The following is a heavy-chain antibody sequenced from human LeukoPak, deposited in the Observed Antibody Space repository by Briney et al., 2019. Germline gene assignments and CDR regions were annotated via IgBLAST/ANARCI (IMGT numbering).Heavy chain of an antibody. V-gene: IGHV1-18*01. CDR3: ARDRAEVWSGIAVAGTRLLDY. CDR2: ISAYNGNT. Sequence: ASVKVSCKASDYTFTSYGISWVRQAPGQGLEWMGWISAYNGNTNYAQKLRGRVTMTTDTSTSTAHMELRSLRSDDTAVYYCARDRAEVWSGIAVAGTRLLDYWGQGTLVTVSS. CDR1: DYTFTSYG. D-gene: IGHD6-19*01. J-gene: IGHJ4*02.